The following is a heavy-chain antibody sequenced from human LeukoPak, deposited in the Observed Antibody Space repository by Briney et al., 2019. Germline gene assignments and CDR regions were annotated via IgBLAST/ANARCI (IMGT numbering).Heavy chain of an antibody. CDR2: IYYSGST. CDR3: ARGLRYYYYMDV. J-gene: IGHJ6*03. CDR1: GGSISSYY. Sequence: SETLSLTCTVSGGSISSYYWSWIRQPPGKGLEWIGYIYYSGSTNYNPSLKSRVTILVDTSKNQFSLKLSSVTAADTAVYYCARGLRYYYYMDVWGKGTTVTASS. V-gene: IGHV4-59*12.